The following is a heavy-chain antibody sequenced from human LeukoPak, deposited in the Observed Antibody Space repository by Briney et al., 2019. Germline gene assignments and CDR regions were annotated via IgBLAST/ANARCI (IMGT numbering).Heavy chain of an antibody. J-gene: IGHJ4*02. V-gene: IGHV1-2*02. CDR1: GYTFTGYY. Sequence: GASVKVSCKASGYTFTGYYMHWVRQAPGQGLEWMGWINPNSGGTNYAQKSQGRVTMTRDTSISTAYMELSRLRSDDTAVYYCARAARETGTFVDYFDYWGQGTLVTVSS. CDR3: ARAARETGTFVDYFDY. CDR2: INPNSGGT. D-gene: IGHD1-7*01.